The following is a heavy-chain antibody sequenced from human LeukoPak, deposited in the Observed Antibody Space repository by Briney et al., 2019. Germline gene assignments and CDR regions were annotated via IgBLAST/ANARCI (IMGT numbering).Heavy chain of an antibody. D-gene: IGHD3-3*01. V-gene: IGHV3-11*04. Sequence: GGSLRLSCAASGFTFSDYYMSWIRQAPGKGLEWVSYISSSGSTIYYADSVKGRFTISRDNAKNSLYLQMNSLRAEDTAVYYCAREGYVTIFGVVINWFDPWGQGTLVTVSS. CDR2: ISSSGSTI. CDR1: GFTFSDYY. CDR3: AREGYVTIFGVVINWFDP. J-gene: IGHJ5*02.